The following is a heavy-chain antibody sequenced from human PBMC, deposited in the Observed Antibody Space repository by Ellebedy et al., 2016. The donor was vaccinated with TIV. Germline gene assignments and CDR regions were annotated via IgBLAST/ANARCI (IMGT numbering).Heavy chain of an antibody. CDR1: GGTFSSYA. CDR2: IIPILGIA. J-gene: IGHJ3*02. Sequence: SVKVSXKASGGTFSSYAISWVRQAPGQGLEWMGGIIPILGIANYAQKFQGGVTITADESTSTAYMELSSLRSEDTAVYYCARGRRIAVAGFSRDAFDIWGQGTMVTVSS. D-gene: IGHD6-19*01. V-gene: IGHV1-69*10. CDR3: ARGRRIAVAGFSRDAFDI.